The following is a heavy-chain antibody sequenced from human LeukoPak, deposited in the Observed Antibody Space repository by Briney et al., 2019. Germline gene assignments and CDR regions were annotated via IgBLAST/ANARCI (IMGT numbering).Heavy chain of an antibody. CDR3: ARHMRPKSSGWYFDY. CDR1: GGSISSYY. Sequence: PSETLSLTCTVSGGSISSYYWSWLRQPPGKGLEWIGYIYYSGSTNYNPSLKSRITISVDTSKNQFSLKLSSVTAADTAVYYCARHMRPKSSGWYFDYWGQGTLVTVSS. CDR2: IYYSGST. J-gene: IGHJ4*02. V-gene: IGHV4-59*08. D-gene: IGHD6-19*01.